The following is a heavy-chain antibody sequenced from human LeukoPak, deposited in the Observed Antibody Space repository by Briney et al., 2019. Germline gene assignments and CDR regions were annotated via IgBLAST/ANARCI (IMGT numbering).Heavy chain of an antibody. CDR2: INHSGST. J-gene: IGHJ6*04. V-gene: IGHV4-34*01. D-gene: IGHD2-2*01. CDR1: GGSFSGYY. CDR3: ARGRTLPEYGTDV. Sequence: SETLSLTCAVYGGSFSGYYWSWIRQPPGKGLEWIGEINHSGSTNYNPPLKSRVTISVDTSKNQFSLKLSSVTAADTAVYYCARGRTLPEYGTDVWGKGTTVTVSS.